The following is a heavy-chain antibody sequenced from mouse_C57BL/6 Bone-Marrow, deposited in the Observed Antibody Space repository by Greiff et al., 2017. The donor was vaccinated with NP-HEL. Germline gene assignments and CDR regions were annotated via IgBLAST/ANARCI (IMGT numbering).Heavy chain of an antibody. Sequence: QVQLKESGAELARPGASVKLSCKASGYTFTSYGISWVKQRTGQGLEWIGEIYPRSGNTYYNEKFKGKATLTADKSSSTAYMELRSLTSEDSAVYFCAREGDGNYPFAYWGQGTLVTVSA. CDR1: GYTFTSYG. D-gene: IGHD2-1*01. CDR3: AREGDGNYPFAY. J-gene: IGHJ3*01. V-gene: IGHV1-81*01. CDR2: IYPRSGNT.